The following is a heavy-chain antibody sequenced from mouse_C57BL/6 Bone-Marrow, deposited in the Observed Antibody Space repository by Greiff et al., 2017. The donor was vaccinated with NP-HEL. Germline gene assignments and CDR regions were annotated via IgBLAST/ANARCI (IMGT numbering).Heavy chain of an antibody. Sequence: QVKLQHPGTELVRPGASVKLSSKASGSTFTGSGMPWVKQSPVQGLEWIGKIIPSNGGTNYNEKFKSKATLTVDKSSSTAYMQLSSLTSEDSAVYYCARSKLPAWFAYWGQGTLVTVSA. CDR3: ARSKLPAWFAY. CDR2: IIPSNGGT. J-gene: IGHJ3*01. V-gene: IGHV1-53*01. CDR1: GSTFTGSG.